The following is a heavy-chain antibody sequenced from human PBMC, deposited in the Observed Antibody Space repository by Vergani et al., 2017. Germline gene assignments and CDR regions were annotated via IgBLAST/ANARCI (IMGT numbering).Heavy chain of an antibody. J-gene: IGHJ4*02. Sequence: DVHLAESGGGFFQPGGSLRLSCSASGFSFNSYWMHWVRQVPGKGLLWVSRIKSDGSITAYADSVKGRFTISRDNAQNTLYLQMNSLRAEDTAVYYCAREPSYSSGWLDYWGQGTLVTVSS. V-gene: IGHV3-74*03. D-gene: IGHD6-19*01. CDR3: AREPSYSSGWLDY. CDR2: IKSDGSIT. CDR1: GFSFNSYW.